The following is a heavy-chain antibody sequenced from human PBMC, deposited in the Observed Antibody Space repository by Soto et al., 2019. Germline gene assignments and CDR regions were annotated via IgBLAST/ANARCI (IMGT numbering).Heavy chain of an antibody. V-gene: IGHV2-5*02. CDR3: AHSVGIAAAGPLDY. CDR1: GFSLSSSGVG. Sequence: QITLKESGPTLVKPTQTLTLTCTFSGFSLSSSGVGVGWIRQPPGKALEWLALIYWDDDKRYSPSLKSRLTITKDTSNNQVVHTMTNMDPVDTATYYCAHSVGIAAAGPLDYRGQGTLVNVSP. CDR2: IYWDDDK. D-gene: IGHD6-13*01. J-gene: IGHJ4*02.